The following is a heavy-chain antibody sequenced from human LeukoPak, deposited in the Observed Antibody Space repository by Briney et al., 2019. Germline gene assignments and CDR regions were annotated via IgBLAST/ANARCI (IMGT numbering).Heavy chain of an antibody. V-gene: IGHV4-59*01. D-gene: IGHD2-15*01. CDR2: VYYSGST. CDR3: ARFSCSGGSCYFDY. J-gene: IGHJ4*02. CDR1: GGSISSYY. Sequence: SETLSLTCTVSGGSISSYYWSWIRQPPGKGLEWIGYVYYSGSTNYNPSLKSRVTISVDTSKNQFSLRLSSVTAADTAVYCCARFSCSGGSCYFDYWGQGTLVTVSS.